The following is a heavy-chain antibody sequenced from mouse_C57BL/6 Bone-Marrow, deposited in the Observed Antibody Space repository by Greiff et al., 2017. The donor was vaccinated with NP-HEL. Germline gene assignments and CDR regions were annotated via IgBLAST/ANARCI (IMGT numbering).Heavy chain of an antibody. J-gene: IGHJ2*01. Sequence: QVQLKESGAELARPGASVKLSCKASGYTFTSYGISWVKQRTGQGLEWIGEIYPRSGNTYYNEKFKGKATLTADKSSSTAYMELRSLTSEDSAVYFCARYNGNYLYYFYYWGQGTTLTVSS. CDR2: IYPRSGNT. CDR1: GYTFTSYG. D-gene: IGHD2-1*01. CDR3: ARYNGNYLYYFYY. V-gene: IGHV1-81*01.